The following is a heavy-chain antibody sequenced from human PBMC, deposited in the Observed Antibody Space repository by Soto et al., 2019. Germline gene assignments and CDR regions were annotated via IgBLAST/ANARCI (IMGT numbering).Heavy chain of an antibody. D-gene: IGHD6-19*01. Sequence: QVQLLQSGAEVKKPGSSVRVSCEASGGSFRTYSISWVRQAPGQGLEWMGEIIPIFGTVNYAQKFQGRVTITAAXPXTXVXXYLRSLRSEDTAVYYCAKGAVAGTPTSYYYYGMDVWGQGTTVTVSS. CDR3: AKGAVAGTPTSYYYYGMDV. J-gene: IGHJ6*02. CDR1: GGSFRTYS. V-gene: IGHV1-69*12. CDR2: IIPIFGTV.